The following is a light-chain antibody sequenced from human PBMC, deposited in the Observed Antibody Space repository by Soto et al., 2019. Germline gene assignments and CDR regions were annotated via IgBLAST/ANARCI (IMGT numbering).Light chain of an antibody. Sequence: EIVLTQSPGTLSLSPGERATLSCRASQTVSRNNLVWYQQRPGQPPRLLIYGASSRATGIPDRFSGSGSGTDFSLTISRLEPEDFAVYYCQQHGDEPITFGQGTRLEIK. CDR3: QQHGDEPIT. J-gene: IGKJ5*01. V-gene: IGKV3-20*01. CDR2: GAS. CDR1: QTVSRNN.